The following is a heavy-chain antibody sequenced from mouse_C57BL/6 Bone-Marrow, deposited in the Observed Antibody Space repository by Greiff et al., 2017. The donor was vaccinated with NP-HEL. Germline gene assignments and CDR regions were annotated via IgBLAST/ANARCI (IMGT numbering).Heavy chain of an antibody. CDR3: ARDKDYDGFWFAY. Sequence: EVQRVESGGGLVKPGGSLKLSCAASGFTFSSYAMSWVRQTPEKRLEWVATISDGGSYTYYPDNVKGRFTISRDNAKNNLYLQMSHLKSEDTAMYYCARDKDYDGFWFAYWGQGTLVTVSA. V-gene: IGHV5-4*01. J-gene: IGHJ3*01. D-gene: IGHD2-3*01. CDR2: ISDGGSYT. CDR1: GFTFSSYA.